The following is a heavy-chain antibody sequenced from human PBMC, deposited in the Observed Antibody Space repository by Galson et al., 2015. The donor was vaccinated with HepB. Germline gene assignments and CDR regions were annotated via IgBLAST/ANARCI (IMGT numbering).Heavy chain of an antibody. CDR1: GFTFSSYA. J-gene: IGHJ3*02. CDR3: ARERYYYDSSGYPDAFDI. D-gene: IGHD3-22*01. Sequence: SLRLSCAASGFTFSSYAMHWVRQAPGKGLEWVAVISYDGSNKYYADSVKGRFTISRDNSKNTLYLQMNSLRAEDTAVYYCARERYYYDSSGYPDAFDIWGQGTMVTVSS. CDR2: ISYDGSNK. V-gene: IGHV3-30-3*01.